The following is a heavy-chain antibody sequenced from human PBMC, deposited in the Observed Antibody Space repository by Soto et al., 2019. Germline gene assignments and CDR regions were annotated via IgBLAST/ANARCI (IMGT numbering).Heavy chain of an antibody. V-gene: IGHV1-69*13. CDR2: IIPIFGTA. D-gene: IGHD6-13*01. CDR1: AGTFSSYA. Sequence: ASLKVSCNTSAGTFSSYAISWVRQAPGRGLEWMGGIIPIFGTANYAQKFQGRVTITADEATSTAYMELSSLRSEDTAVYYWARRSASAGVDYYYGMDVWGQGTTVTVSS. J-gene: IGHJ6*02. CDR3: ARRSASAGVDYYYGMDV.